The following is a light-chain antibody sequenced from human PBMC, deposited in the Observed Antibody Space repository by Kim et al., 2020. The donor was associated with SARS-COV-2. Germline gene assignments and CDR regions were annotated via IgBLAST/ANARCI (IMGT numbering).Light chain of an antibody. Sequence: IQMTQSPSSLSASVGDRVTITCRASQSISSYLNWYQQKPGKAPKLLIYAASSLQSGVPSRFSGSGSGTDFTLTISSLQPEDFATYYCQQSYSTPSTTFGGGTKVDIK. V-gene: IGKV1-39*01. CDR2: AAS. J-gene: IGKJ4*02. CDR1: QSISSY. CDR3: QQSYSTPSTT.